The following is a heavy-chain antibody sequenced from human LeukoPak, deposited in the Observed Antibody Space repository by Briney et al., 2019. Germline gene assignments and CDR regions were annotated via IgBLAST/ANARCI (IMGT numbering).Heavy chain of an antibody. CDR3: AKSSGDSYFDY. D-gene: IGHD3-10*01. V-gene: IGHV3-30*18. CDR1: GFTFSSYA. Sequence: GGSLRLSCAASGFTFSSYAMSWVRQAPGKGLEWVAVISYDGRNKYYADSVKGRFTISRDNSKNTLYLQMNSLRAEDTALYYCAKSSGDSYFDYWGQGTLVTVSS. CDR2: ISYDGRNK. J-gene: IGHJ4*02.